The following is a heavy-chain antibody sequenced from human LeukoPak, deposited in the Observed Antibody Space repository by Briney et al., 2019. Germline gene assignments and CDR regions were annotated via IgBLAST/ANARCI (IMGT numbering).Heavy chain of an antibody. D-gene: IGHD4-17*01. V-gene: IGHV1-2*02. CDR3: VRALSTVATWLYL. J-gene: IGHJ2*01. CDR2: ISPNSGDT. Sequence: GASVKVSCKASVYTFTGYLMHWVRQAPGQGLEWMGWISPNSGDTKYAQKFQGRVAMTRDTSIGTAYMELSSLRSDDTAFYYCVRALSTVATWLYLWGRGTLVTVSS. CDR1: VYTFTGYL.